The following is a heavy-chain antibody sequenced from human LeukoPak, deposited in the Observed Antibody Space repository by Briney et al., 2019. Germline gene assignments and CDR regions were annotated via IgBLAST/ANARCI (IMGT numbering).Heavy chain of an antibody. D-gene: IGHD2-15*01. CDR2: IYTSGST. J-gene: IGHJ4*02. CDR1: GGSISSYY. CDR3: ARSSIVYRRPFDY. V-gene: IGHV4-4*07. Sequence: SETLSLTCTVSGGSISSYYWSWIRQPVGKGLEWIGRIYTSGSTNYNPSLKSRVTMSVDTSKNQFSLKLSSVTAADTAVYYCARSSIVYRRPFDYWGQGTLVTVSS.